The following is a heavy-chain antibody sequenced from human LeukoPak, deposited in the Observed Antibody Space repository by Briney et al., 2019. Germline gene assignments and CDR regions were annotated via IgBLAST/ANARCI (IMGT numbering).Heavy chain of an antibody. CDR3: ARASITMVRGVTPYFDY. V-gene: IGHV4-59*01. CDR1: GGSISSYY. J-gene: IGHJ4*02. Sequence: SGTLSLTCAVSGGSISSYYWSWIRQPPGKGLEWIGYIYYSGSTNYNPSLKSRVTISVDTSKNQFSLKLSSVTAADTAVYYCARASITMVRGVTPYFDYWGQGTLVTVSS. CDR2: IYYSGST. D-gene: IGHD3-10*01.